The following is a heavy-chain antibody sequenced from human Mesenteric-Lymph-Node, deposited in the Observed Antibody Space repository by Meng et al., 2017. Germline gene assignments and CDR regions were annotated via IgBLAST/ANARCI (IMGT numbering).Heavy chain of an antibody. V-gene: IGHV4-34*01. J-gene: IGHJ4*02. D-gene: IGHD4-17*01. CDR1: GGSFSGYY. CDR2: INHSGST. Sequence: QVRLQQWAAGLLKPSEPLSLTCAVYGGSFSGYYWSWIRQPPGKGLEWIGEINHSGSTNYNPSLKSRVTISVDTSKNQFSLKLSSVTAADTAVYYCARGRGYGDYGSLYWGQGTLVTVSS. CDR3: ARGRGYGDYGSLY.